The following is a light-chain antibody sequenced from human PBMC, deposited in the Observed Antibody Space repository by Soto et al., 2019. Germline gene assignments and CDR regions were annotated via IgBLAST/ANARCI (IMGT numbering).Light chain of an antibody. J-gene: IGLJ1*01. CDR3: SSYAGRDNIGV. Sequence: QSALTQPPSASGSPGQSVTISCTGTSSDVGGYNYVSWYQQHPGKAPKLMIYEVTKRPSGVPDRFSGSKSGNTASLTVSGLQAEDEADYYCSSYAGRDNIGVVGTGTKVTV. CDR2: EVT. CDR1: SSDVGGYNY. V-gene: IGLV2-8*01.